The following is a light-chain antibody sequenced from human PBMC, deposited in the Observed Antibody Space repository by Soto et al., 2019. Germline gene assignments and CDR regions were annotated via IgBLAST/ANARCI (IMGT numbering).Light chain of an antibody. CDR2: GIS. CDR3: QQHGQWPIT. CDR1: QRVGSSY. J-gene: IGKJ5*01. Sequence: EIVLTQTPGALSLSPGERATLSCRASQRVGSSYLAWYQQKPGQAPRLLIYGISKRATDIPDRFSGSGSGTEFTLTISSLQPEDFATYYCQQHGQWPITFGQGTRLEI. V-gene: IGKV3-20*01.